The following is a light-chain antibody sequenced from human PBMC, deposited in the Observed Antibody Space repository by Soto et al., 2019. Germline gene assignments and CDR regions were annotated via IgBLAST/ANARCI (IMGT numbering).Light chain of an antibody. CDR1: QSVSSY. V-gene: IGKV3-11*01. CDR3: HQRSDWPLT. Sequence: EVVMTQSPATLSVSPGERATLSCRASQSVSSYLDWFQQKPGQAPRLLIYDAYNRATDIPTRFSGSGSGTDFTLTITSLDPEDIAIYYCHQRSDWPLTFGGGTKVDIK. CDR2: DAY. J-gene: IGKJ4*01.